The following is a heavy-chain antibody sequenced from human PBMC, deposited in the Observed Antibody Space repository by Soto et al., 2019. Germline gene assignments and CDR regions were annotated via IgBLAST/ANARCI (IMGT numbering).Heavy chain of an antibody. D-gene: IGHD3-22*01. J-gene: IGHJ6*02. CDR2: IHHSGST. CDR3: ARTSYYDSSGYYNMDV. CDR1: AGSISSSNW. Sequence: QVQLQESGPGLVKPSGTLSLTCAVSAGSISSSNWWTWVRQSPGKGLEWIGEIHHSGSTNYNPSLKSRVTMSIDKSKSQFSLKLTSVTAADTADYYCARTSYYDSSGYYNMDVWGQGTTVTVSS. V-gene: IGHV4-4*02.